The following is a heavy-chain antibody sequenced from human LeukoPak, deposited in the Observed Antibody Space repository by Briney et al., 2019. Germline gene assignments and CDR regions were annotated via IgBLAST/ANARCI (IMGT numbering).Heavy chain of an antibody. CDR3: AKGGGYEAQYYYYYLDV. V-gene: IGHV3-23*01. D-gene: IGHD5-12*01. CDR2: ISNSGGST. CDR1: GFTFSSYG. J-gene: IGHJ6*03. Sequence: GGSLRLSCAASGFTFSSYGMSWVRGAPGKGLEWGSVISNSGGSTDYADSVKGRFTISRDNSKNTLYLQMKSLRAEDTAVYYCAKGGGYEAQYYYYYLDVWGKGTTVTISS.